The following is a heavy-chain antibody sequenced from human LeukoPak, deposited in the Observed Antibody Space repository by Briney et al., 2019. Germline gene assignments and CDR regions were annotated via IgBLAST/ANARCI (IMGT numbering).Heavy chain of an antibody. Sequence: GGSLRLSCAASGFTFSSYAMSWVRQAPGKGLEWVSAISGSGGSTYYEDSVKGRFTVSRDNSKNTLYLQMNSLRAEDTAVYYCAKGNNYDFWSGYAPFDYWGQGTLVTVSS. D-gene: IGHD3-3*01. CDR3: AKGNNYDFWSGYAPFDY. J-gene: IGHJ4*02. CDR1: GFTFSSYA. CDR2: ISGSGGST. V-gene: IGHV3-23*01.